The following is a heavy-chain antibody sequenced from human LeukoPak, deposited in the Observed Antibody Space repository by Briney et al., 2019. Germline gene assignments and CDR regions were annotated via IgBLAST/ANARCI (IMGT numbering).Heavy chain of an antibody. Sequence: GRSLRLSCAASGFTFRSYEMNWVSQAPGKGLEWDSYISSSDSTSHYADSVKGRFTISRDNAKNSPYLQMNSLRVEDMGVYYCARETRGHYYDSSGPDHWGQGTLVTVSS. CDR1: GFTFRSYE. V-gene: IGHV3-48*03. D-gene: IGHD3-22*01. J-gene: IGHJ5*02. CDR3: ARETRGHYYDSSGPDH. CDR2: ISSSDSTS.